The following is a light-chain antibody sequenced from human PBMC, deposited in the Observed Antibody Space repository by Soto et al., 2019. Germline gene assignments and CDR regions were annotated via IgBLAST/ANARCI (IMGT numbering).Light chain of an antibody. V-gene: IGKV3-20*01. Sequence: ESMLTQSPGTLSLSPGERATLSCRASQSVSTRYLAWYQQKPGQAPRLLIYGASIRATGIPDRFSGSGSGPDFSLIISRLEPEDFAVYYCHQFGSSPPAFTFGQGTKLEI. CDR2: GAS. CDR3: HQFGSSPPAFT. J-gene: IGKJ2*01. CDR1: QSVSTRY.